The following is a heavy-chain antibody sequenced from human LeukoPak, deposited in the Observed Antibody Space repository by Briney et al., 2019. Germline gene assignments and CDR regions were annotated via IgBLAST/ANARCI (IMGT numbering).Heavy chain of an antibody. CDR3: ARDRGYGDYGGGYFDY. D-gene: IGHD4-17*01. CDR1: GFTFSSYA. J-gene: IGHJ4*02. CDR2: ISYDGSNK. Sequence: GRSLRLSCAASGFTFSSYAMHWVRQAPGKGLEWVAVISYDGSNKYYADSVKGRFTISRDNSKNTLCLQMNSLRAEDTAVYCCARDRGYGDYGGGYFDYWGQGTLVTVSS. V-gene: IGHV3-30-3*01.